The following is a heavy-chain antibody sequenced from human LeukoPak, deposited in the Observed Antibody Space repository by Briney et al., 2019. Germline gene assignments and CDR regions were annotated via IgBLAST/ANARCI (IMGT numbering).Heavy chain of an antibody. J-gene: IGHJ6*03. Sequence: GGSLRLSCAASGFTFSDNYMDWVRLAPGKGLEWVGRTRNKANSYSTEYAASVKGRFTISTDDSKNSLYLQMNSLKTEDTAVYYCARNVVTGQRNYMDVWGKGTTVTVSS. CDR1: GFTFSDNY. CDR3: ARNVVTGQRNYMDV. CDR2: TRNKANSYST. D-gene: IGHD2-21*01. V-gene: IGHV3-72*01.